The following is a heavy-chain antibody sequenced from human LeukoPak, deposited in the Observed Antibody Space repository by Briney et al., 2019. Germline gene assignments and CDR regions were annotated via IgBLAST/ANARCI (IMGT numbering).Heavy chain of an antibody. CDR1: GGTFSSYA. Sequence: ASVKVSCKASGGTFSSYAISWVRQAPGQGLEWMGGIIPISGTANYAQKFQGRVTITADESTSTAYMELSSLRSEDAAVYYCARDCSVVVVAATEFDYYYGMDVWGQGTTVTVSS. D-gene: IGHD2-15*01. CDR3: ARDCSVVVVAATEFDYYYGMDV. V-gene: IGHV1-69*13. J-gene: IGHJ6*02. CDR2: IIPISGTA.